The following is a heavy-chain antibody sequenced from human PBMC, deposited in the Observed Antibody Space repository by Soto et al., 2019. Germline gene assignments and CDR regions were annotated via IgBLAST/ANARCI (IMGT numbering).Heavy chain of an antibody. Sequence: QVQLVQSGAEVKKPGSSVKVSCKASGGTFSSYTISWVRQAPGQGLEWMGRIIHILGIANYAQKFQGRVTITADKSTSTAYMELSSLRSEDTAVYYCARVRVNEFDYWGQGTLVTVSS. CDR2: IIHILGIA. CDR1: GGTFSSYT. V-gene: IGHV1-69*02. CDR3: ARVRVNEFDY. J-gene: IGHJ4*02. D-gene: IGHD1-1*01.